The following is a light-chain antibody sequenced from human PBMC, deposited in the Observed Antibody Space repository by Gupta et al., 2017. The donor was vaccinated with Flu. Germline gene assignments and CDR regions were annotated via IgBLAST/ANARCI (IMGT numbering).Light chain of an antibody. J-gene: IGKJ1*01. Sequence: DIQVTQSPSTLAASVGDRVTITCRASQSLNTWLAWYQQKPGKAPKVLIYEASRLKTGVPLRFSGTGSGTEFTLTISSLQPDDFATYYCVQYRTSSRTFGQGTLVETK. CDR3: VQYRTSSRT. CDR2: EAS. CDR1: QSLNTW. V-gene: IGKV1-5*03.